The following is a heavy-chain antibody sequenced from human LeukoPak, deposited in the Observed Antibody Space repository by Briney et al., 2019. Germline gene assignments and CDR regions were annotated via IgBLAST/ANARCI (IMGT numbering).Heavy chain of an antibody. CDR2: IYYSGST. D-gene: IGHD3-3*01. J-gene: IGHJ5*02. Sequence: SETLSLTCTVSGGSISSSSYYWGWIRQPSGKGLEWIGSIYYSGSTYYNPSIKSRVTISVDTSKNQFSLKLSSVTAADTAVYYCARDRVAGYDFWSGYPPNDPWGQGTLVTVSS. CDR3: ARDRVAGYDFWSGYPPNDP. CDR1: GGSISSSSYY. V-gene: IGHV4-39*07.